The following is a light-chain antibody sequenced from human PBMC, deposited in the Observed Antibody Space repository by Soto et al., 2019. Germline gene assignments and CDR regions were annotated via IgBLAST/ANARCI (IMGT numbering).Light chain of an antibody. V-gene: IGLV2-14*03. J-gene: IGLJ1*01. CDR2: DVK. CDR3: NSYTTSNTYV. CDR1: GSDVGAHNY. Sequence: QSVLTQPASVSGSPGQSITLSCTGTGSDVGAHNYVSWYQHHPGKAPKLMIYDVKNRPSGVSNRFSGSKSGNTASLTISGLQAEDEADYYCNSYTTSNTYVFGTGTKLTVL.